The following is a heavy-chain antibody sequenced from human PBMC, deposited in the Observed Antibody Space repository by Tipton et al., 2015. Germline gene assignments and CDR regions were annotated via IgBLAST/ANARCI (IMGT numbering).Heavy chain of an antibody. CDR3: AKTHGAYDWYLDH. J-gene: IGHJ4*02. CDR2: IYSSATT. Sequence: GLVKPSETLSLTCTVSGGSVSSGIYYWSWIRQPPGKGLEWIGYIYSSATTSYSSALRSRVTISVDTSKNQFSLNLRSVTAADTAVYFCAKTHGAYDWYLDHWGQGTLVTVSS. CDR1: GGSVSSGIYY. V-gene: IGHV4-61*01. D-gene: IGHD5-12*01.